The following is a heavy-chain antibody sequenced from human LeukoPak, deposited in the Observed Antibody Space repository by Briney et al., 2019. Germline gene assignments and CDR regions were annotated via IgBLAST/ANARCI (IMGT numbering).Heavy chain of an antibody. D-gene: IGHD3-10*01. CDR2: IYYSGST. V-gene: IGHV4-59*12. CDR3: ARVVGPPYRDY. J-gene: IGHJ4*02. Sequence: WETLSLTCTVSGGSISSYYWSWIRQPPGKGLEWIGYIYYSGSTDYNPSLKSRVTISVDTSKNQFSLKLNSVTAADTAVYYCARVVGPPYRDYWGQGTLVTVSS. CDR1: GGSISSYY.